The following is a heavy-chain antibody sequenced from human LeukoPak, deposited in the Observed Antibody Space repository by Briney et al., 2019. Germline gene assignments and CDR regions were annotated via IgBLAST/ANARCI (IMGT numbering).Heavy chain of an antibody. CDR2: INLNSGGT. J-gene: IGHJ4*02. CDR3: ARDGEGYCSGGSCYGLARY. Sequence: GASVKVSCKASGYTFTGYYMHWVRQAPGQGLEWMGWINLNSGGTNYAQKFQGRVTMTRDTSISTAYMELSRLRSDDTAVYYCARDGEGYCSGGSCYGLARYWGQGTLVTVSS. CDR1: GYTFTGYY. V-gene: IGHV1-2*02. D-gene: IGHD2-15*01.